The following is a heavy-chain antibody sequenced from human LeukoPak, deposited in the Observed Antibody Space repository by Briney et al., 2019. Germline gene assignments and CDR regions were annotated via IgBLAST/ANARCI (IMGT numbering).Heavy chain of an antibody. CDR2: INHSGST. CDR3: ARGIAAAGTSPEDSCFDY. Sequence: SGGSLRLSCAASGFTFSSYAMSWVRQAPGKGLEWIGEINHSGSTNYNPSLKSRVTISVDTSKNQFSLKLSSVTAADTAVYYCARGIAAAGTSPEDSCFDYWGQGTLVTVSS. D-gene: IGHD6-13*01. J-gene: IGHJ4*02. V-gene: IGHV4-34*01. CDR1: GFTFSSYA.